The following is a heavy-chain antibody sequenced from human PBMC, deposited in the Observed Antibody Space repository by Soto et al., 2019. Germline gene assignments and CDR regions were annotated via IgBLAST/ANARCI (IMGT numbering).Heavy chain of an antibody. V-gene: IGHV3-30-3*01. CDR2: ISYDGSNK. Sequence: QVQLVESGGGVVQPGRSLRLSCAAYGFTFSSYAMHWVRQAPGKGLEWVAVISYDGSNKYYADSVKGRFTISRDNSKNTLYLQMNSLRAEDTAVYYCAREGGDGYNSMEADYYYGMDVWGQGTTVTVSS. CDR1: GFTFSSYA. D-gene: IGHD1-1*01. J-gene: IGHJ6*02. CDR3: AREGGDGYNSMEADYYYGMDV.